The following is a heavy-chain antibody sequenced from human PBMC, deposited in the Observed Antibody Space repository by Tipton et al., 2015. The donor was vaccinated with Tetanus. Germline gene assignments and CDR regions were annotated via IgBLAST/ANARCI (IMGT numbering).Heavy chain of an antibody. J-gene: IGHJ4*02. V-gene: IGHV1-18*01. CDR3: ARDRGGSGSSLVPGDY. D-gene: IGHD1-26*01. Sequence: QLVQSGAEVKKPGASVKVSCKASGYTFTSYGISWVRQAPGQGLEWMGWISAYNGNTNYAQELQGRVTMTPDTSTSTAYRELRSRGSGDTAVYYCARDRGGSGSSLVPGDYWGQGTLVPVSS. CDR2: ISAYNGNT. CDR1: GYTFTSYG.